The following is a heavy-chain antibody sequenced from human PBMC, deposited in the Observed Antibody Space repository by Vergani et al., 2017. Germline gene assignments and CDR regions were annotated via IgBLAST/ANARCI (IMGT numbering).Heavy chain of an antibody. CDR3: ARVDGEDGMDG. D-gene: IGHD2-2*03. Sequence: QVQLQESGPGLVKPSETLSLTCTVSGGSISSYYWSWIRQPPGKGLEWIGYIYYSGSTNYNPSLKSRVTISVDTSKNQVSLKVSSVTAADTAGYYCARVDGEDGMDGWGQGNTVTVSS. J-gene: IGHJ6*02. CDR1: GGSISSYY. V-gene: IGHV4-59*01. CDR2: IYYSGST.